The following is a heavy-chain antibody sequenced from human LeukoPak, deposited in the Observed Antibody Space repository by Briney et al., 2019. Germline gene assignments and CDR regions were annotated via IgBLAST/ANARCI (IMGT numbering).Heavy chain of an antibody. V-gene: IGHV4-31*03. CDR2: IYYSGST. CDR1: GGSVSSGSYY. D-gene: IGHD6-19*01. J-gene: IGHJ4*02. Sequence: SETLSLTCTVSGGSVSSGSYYWSWIRQHPGKGLEWIGYIYYSGSTYYNPSLKSRVTISVDTSKNQFSLKLSSVTAADTAVYYCARVNPYSSGWYVGYWGQGTLVTVSS. CDR3: ARVNPYSSGWYVGY.